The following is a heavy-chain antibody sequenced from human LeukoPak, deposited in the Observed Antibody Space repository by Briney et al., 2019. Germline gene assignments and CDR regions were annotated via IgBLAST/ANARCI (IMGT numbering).Heavy chain of an antibody. CDR2: INHSGST. CDR1: GGSFSGYY. D-gene: IGHD4-23*01. V-gene: IGHV4-34*01. J-gene: IGHJ4*02. CDR3: ARDFPNCGGNRWGPFDY. Sequence: SETLSLTCAVYGGSFSGYYWSWIRQPPGKGLEWIGEINHSGSTNYNPSLKSRVTISVDTSKNQFSLKLSSVTAADTAVYYCARDFPNCGGNRWGPFDYWGQGTLVTVSS.